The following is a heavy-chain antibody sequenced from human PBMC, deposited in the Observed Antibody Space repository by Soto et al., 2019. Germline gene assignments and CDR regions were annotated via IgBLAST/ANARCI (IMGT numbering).Heavy chain of an antibody. V-gene: IGHV4-4*02. D-gene: IGHD3-10*01. CDR1: GGSISSSNW. CDR2: IYHSGST. Sequence: QVQLQESGPGLVKPSGTLSLTCAVSGGSISSSNWWSWVRQPPGKGLEWIGEIYHSGSTNYNPSRRSGVPNSVEKSKTLFPLTRSSVPAADAAGYSWARLRVPTPPDYWGRGTLVTVSS. CDR3: ARLRVPTPPDY. J-gene: IGHJ4*02.